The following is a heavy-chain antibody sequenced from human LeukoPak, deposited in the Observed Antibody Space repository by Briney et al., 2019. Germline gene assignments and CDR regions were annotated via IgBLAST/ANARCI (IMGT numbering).Heavy chain of an antibody. CDR3: ARSRTLWGAFDI. D-gene: IGHD2-21*01. J-gene: IGHJ3*02. Sequence: GGCLRLSCAAFGLTFSRHDMHAAGQTTGKGLDWVSGIGTAGDPFCLDSVQGRFTISRENAKNSFYLQMSSLRAGDTAVYYCARSRTLWGAFDIWGRGTMVTVSS. CDR2: IGTAGDP. V-gene: IGHV3-13*05. CDR1: GLTFSRHD.